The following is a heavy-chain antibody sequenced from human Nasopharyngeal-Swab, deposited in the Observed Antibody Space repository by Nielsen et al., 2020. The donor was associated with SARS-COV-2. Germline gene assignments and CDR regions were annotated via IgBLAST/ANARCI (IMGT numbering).Heavy chain of an antibody. CDR3: ARERGEYNWNAADY. D-gene: IGHD1-1*01. Sequence: ASVKVSCKASGYTFTSYGISWVRQAPGQGLEWLGWISAYNGNTNYAQKLQGRVTMTTDTSTSTAYMELRSLRSDDTAAYYCARERGEYNWNAADYWGQGTLVTVSS. CDR1: GYTFTSYG. J-gene: IGHJ4*02. V-gene: IGHV1-18*04. CDR2: ISAYNGNT.